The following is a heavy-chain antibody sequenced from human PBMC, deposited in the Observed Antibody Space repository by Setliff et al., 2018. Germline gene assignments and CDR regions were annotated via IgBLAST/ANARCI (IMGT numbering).Heavy chain of an antibody. CDR1: GYTFSTYG. CDR3: ASWYYDFWSGYYIPGYFDY. V-gene: IGHV1-18*01. Sequence: ASVKVSCKDSGYTFSTYGISWVRQAPGQGLEWMGWISAYNGNTNYAQRFQGRVTMTTDTSTSTAYMELRSLRSDDTAVYYCASWYYDFWSGYYIPGYFDYWGQGTLVTVSS. J-gene: IGHJ4*02. CDR2: ISAYNGNT. D-gene: IGHD3-3*01.